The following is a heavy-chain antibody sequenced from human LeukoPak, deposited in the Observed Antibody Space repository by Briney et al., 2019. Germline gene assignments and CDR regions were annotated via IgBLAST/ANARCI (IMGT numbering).Heavy chain of an antibody. CDR2: ISWNSGSI. CDR3: AKVGGRSSWYYFDY. CDR1: GFTFDDYA. V-gene: IGHV3-9*01. J-gene: IGHJ4*02. D-gene: IGHD6-13*01. Sequence: GGSLRLSCAASGFTFDDYAMPWVRQATGKGLEWVSGISWNSGSIGYADSVKGRFTISRDNAKNSLYLQMNSLRAEDTALYYCAKVGGRSSWYYFDYWGQGTLVTVSS.